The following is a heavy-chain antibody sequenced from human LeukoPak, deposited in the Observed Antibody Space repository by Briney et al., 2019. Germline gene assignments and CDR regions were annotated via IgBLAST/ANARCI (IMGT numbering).Heavy chain of an antibody. D-gene: IGHD3-3*01. CDR1: GFTLSSRW. Sequence: GGSLRLSCVVSGFTLSSRWMMWVRQAPGEGLEWLTNINRDGSEKNYVDSVKGRFTITRDNAENSLYLQMNSLKVEDSAIYYCATYDSWSGYNIAYWGQGTLVTVSS. CDR3: ATYDSWSGYNIAY. V-gene: IGHV3-7*03. CDR2: INRDGSEK. J-gene: IGHJ4*02.